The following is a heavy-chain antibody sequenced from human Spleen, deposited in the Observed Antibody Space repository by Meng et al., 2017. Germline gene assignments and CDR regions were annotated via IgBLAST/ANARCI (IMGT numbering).Heavy chain of an antibody. CDR2: INHSGST. Sequence: GQTQQGGARLLKPSETLSLTCFVSGGSFSDYYWSWIRQPPGKGLEWIGEINHSGSTNYNPSLESRATISVDTSQNNLSLKLSSVTAADSAVYYCARGPTTMAHDFDYWGQGTLVTVSS. CDR3: ARGPTTMAHDFDY. CDR1: GGSFSDYY. V-gene: IGHV4-34*01. D-gene: IGHD4-11*01. J-gene: IGHJ4*02.